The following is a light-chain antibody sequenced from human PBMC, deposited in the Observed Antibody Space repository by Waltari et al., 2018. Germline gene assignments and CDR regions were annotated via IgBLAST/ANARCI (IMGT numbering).Light chain of an antibody. CDR1: QSISSW. CDR2: KAS. CDR3: QQYDSYSAT. Sequence: DIQMTQSPSTLSASVGERFTITCRASQSISSWLAWYQQKPGKAPKLLIYKASSLESGVPSRFSGSGSGTEFTLTITSLQPDDFATYYCQQYDSYSATFGQGTKVEI. J-gene: IGKJ1*01. V-gene: IGKV1-5*03.